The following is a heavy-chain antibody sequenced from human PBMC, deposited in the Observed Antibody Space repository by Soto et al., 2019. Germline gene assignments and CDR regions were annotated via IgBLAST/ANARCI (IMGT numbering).Heavy chain of an antibody. CDR1: GYAFTTYG. Sequence: QVHLVQSGAEVKKPGASVKVSCKGSGYAFTTYGITWVRQAPGQGLEWMGWISAHNGNTNYAQKLQGRVTVTRDTSTSTAYMELRSLRFDDTAVYYWARGRYGDYWGQGALVTVS. V-gene: IGHV1-18*01. D-gene: IGHD1-1*01. J-gene: IGHJ4*02. CDR3: ARGRYGDY. CDR2: ISAHNGNT.